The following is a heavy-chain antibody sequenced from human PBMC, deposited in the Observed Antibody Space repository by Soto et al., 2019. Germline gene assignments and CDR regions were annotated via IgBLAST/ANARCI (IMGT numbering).Heavy chain of an antibody. V-gene: IGHV3-33*01. CDR2: IWYDGSNK. D-gene: IGHD2-15*01. CDR1: GFTFSSYG. CDR3: ARDKGNVVVVAATNWFDP. Sequence: QVQLVESGGGVVQPGRSLRLSCAASGFTFSSYGMHWVRQAPGKGLEWVAVIWYDGSNKYFADSVKGRFTISRDNSKNTLYLQMNSLRAEDTAVYYCARDKGNVVVVAATNWFDPWGQGTLVTVSS. J-gene: IGHJ5*02.